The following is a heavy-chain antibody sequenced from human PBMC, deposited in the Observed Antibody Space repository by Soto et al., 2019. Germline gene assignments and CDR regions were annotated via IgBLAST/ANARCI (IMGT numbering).Heavy chain of an antibody. D-gene: IGHD3-3*01. CDR3: AKHSGLPDFGLVIHDFDI. V-gene: IGHV3-23*01. J-gene: IGHJ3*02. CDR2: IGALVSTA. CDR1: GFTFRDFA. Sequence: PGGSLRLSCAASGFTFRDFAMSWVGQSPGRGLEWVSTIGALVSTAFYADSVRGRFTISRDNSNNILYLQMHSLRAEDTALYYCAKHSGLPDFGLVIHDFDIWGQGTMVTVSS.